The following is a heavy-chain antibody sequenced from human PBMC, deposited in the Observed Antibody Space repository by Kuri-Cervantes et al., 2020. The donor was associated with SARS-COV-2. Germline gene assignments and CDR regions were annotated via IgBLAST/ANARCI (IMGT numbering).Heavy chain of an antibody. CDR2: IYYSGST. CDR3: ASQGVGAHRGQDY. J-gene: IGHJ4*02. V-gene: IGHV4-59*12. Sequence: ESLKISCTVSGGSISSYYRSWIRQPPGQGLEWLGYIYYSGSTNYNPSLKSRVTISVDTSKNQFSLKLSSVTAADTAVYYCASQGVGAHRGQDYWGQGTLVTVSS. CDR1: GGSISSYY. D-gene: IGHD1-26*01.